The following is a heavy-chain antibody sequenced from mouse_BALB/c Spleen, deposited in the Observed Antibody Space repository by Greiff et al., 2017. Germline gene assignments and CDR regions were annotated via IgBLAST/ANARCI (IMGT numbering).Heavy chain of an antibody. CDR2: IDPANGNT. CDR3: AANWDDYFDY. J-gene: IGHJ2*01. Sequence: VQLQQPGAELVKPGASVKLSCTASGFNIKDTYMHWVKQRPEQGLEWIGRIDPANGNTKYDPKFQGKATITADTSSNTAYLQLSSLTSEDTAVYYCAANWDDYFDYWGQGTTLTVSS. CDR1: GFNIKDTY. V-gene: IGHV14-3*02. D-gene: IGHD4-1*01.